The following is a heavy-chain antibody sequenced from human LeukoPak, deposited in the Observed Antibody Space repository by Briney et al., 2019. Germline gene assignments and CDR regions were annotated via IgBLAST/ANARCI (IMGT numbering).Heavy chain of an antibody. Sequence: GGSLRLSCAASGFNFNTYWMSWVRQAPGKGLEWVANIKQDGSEKFYVDSMKGRFTISRDNSKNSLYLQMNSLRAEDTAMYYCAGLSAWLRGPEPIYFFAYGAKGPGVTVPS. J-gene: IGHJ4*01. D-gene: IGHD3-10*01. CDR1: GFNFNTYW. V-gene: IGHV3-7*01. CDR3: AGLSAWLRGPEPIYFFAY. CDR2: IKQDGSEK.